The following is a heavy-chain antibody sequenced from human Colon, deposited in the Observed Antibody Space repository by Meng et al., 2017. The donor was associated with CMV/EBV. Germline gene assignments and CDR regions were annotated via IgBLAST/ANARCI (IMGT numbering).Heavy chain of an antibody. V-gene: IGHV3-21*01. Sequence: GESLKISCTGSGFTVSRKYMGWVRQAPGKGLEWVSSISSSSRSIYYADSVRGRFTISRDNAEKSLYLQMNSLRVEDTAVYYCVRGLCSGTSCPEYWGQGTLVTVSS. J-gene: IGHJ4*02. CDR3: VRGLCSGTSCPEY. D-gene: IGHD2-2*01. CDR2: ISSSSRSI. CDR1: GFTVSRKY.